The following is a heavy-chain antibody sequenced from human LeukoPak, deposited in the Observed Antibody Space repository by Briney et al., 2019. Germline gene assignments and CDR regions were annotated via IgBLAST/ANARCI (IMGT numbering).Heavy chain of an antibody. Sequence: TPSETLSLTCTVSGGSISSYYWSWIRQPPGKGLEWIGYIYYSGSTNYNPSLKSRVTISVDTSKNQFSLKLISVTAADTAVYYCARAGYTAVATVSYFDYWGQGTLVTVSS. V-gene: IGHV4-59*08. CDR3: ARAGYTAVATVSYFDY. CDR2: IYYSGST. D-gene: IGHD5-18*01. CDR1: GGSISSYY. J-gene: IGHJ4*02.